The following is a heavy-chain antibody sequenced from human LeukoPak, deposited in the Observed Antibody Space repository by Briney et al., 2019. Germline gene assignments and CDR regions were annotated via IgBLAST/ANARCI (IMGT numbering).Heavy chain of an antibody. Sequence: SETLSLTCTVSGGSISSSSYYWGWIRQPPGKGLEWIGSIYYSGSTYYNPSLKSRVTISVDTSKYQFSLKLSSVTAADTAVYYCARGKEENIVVVVAVPFDYWGQGTLVTVSS. V-gene: IGHV4-39*01. CDR3: ARGKEENIVVVVAVPFDY. CDR2: IYYSGST. CDR1: GGSISSSSYY. J-gene: IGHJ4*02. D-gene: IGHD2-15*01.